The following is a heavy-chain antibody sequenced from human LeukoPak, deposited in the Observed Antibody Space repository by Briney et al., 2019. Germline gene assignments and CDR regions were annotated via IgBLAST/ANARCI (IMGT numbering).Heavy chain of an antibody. CDR1: GFTFSSYS. J-gene: IGHJ5*02. CDR2: ISSSSSYI. V-gene: IGHV3-21*01. D-gene: IGHD3-22*01. Sequence: SGGSLRLSCAASGFTFSSYSMNWVRQAPGKGLEWVSSISSSSSYIYYADSVKGRFTISRDNAKNSLYLQMNSLRAEDTAVYYCARGQLAYYYDSSGYYRTEDNWFDPWGQGTLVTVSS. CDR3: ARGQLAYYYDSSGYYRTEDNWFDP.